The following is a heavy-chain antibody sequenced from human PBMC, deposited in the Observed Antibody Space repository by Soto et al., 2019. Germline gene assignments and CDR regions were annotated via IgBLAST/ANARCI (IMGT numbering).Heavy chain of an antibody. V-gene: IGHV4-39*01. CDR2: IDYNGVT. CDR1: GGSIYRSGYY. CDR3: GKVLVGATGHTDSDS. Sequence: PSETLSLTCTVSGGSIYRSGYYWGWIRQPPGRGPEWIGNIDYNGVTYSNPSLKSRVTISRDTSKNQFSLKLTSVTAADTALYYCGKVLVGATGHTDSDSWGPGTLVTV. J-gene: IGHJ4*02. D-gene: IGHD2-15*01.